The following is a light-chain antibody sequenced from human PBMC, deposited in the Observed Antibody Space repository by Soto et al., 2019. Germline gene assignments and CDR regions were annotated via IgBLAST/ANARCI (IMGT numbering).Light chain of an antibody. CDR1: SSNIGSNT. Sequence: QSVLTQPPSASGTPGQRVTISCSGSSSNIGSNTVNWYQQLPGTAPKLLIYSNNQRPSGVPDRFSGSKSGTSASLAISGLQSEDEADYYCAAWDDSLNGPHYFFGTGTKLTVL. CDR2: SNN. CDR3: AAWDDSLNGPHYF. V-gene: IGLV1-44*01. J-gene: IGLJ1*01.